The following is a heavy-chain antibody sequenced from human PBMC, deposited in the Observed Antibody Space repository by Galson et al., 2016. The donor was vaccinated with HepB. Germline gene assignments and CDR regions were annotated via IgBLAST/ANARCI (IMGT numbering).Heavy chain of an antibody. J-gene: IGHJ3*02. Sequence: PLSLTCSVSGGSVSSGDYYWSWIRQTPEKGLEWIGHVYYTGLASYNPSLEGRVSLAVDTSNNQFSLKVTSVTAADTAVYYCARKRWMINFGGFIDNRGGDEGFDIWGQGTLLTVSS. V-gene: IGHV4-30-4*01. CDR3: ARKRWMINFGGFIDNRGGDEGFDI. D-gene: IGHD3-16*02. CDR2: VYYTGLA. CDR1: GGSVSSGDYY.